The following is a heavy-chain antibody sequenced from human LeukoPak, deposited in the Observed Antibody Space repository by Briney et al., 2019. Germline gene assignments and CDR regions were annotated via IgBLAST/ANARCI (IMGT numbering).Heavy chain of an antibody. J-gene: IGHJ3*02. V-gene: IGHV1-46*01. D-gene: IGHD3-22*01. CDR2: INPRGGST. CDR1: GYTFTSYY. Sequence: ASVKVSCKASGYTFTSYYMHWVRQAPGQGLERMGIINPRGGSTSYTQKFQGRVTMTRDTSTSTVYMELSSLRSEDTAVYYCARVKSYYYDTSDKDAFDIWGQGTMVTVSS. CDR3: ARVKSYYYDTSDKDAFDI.